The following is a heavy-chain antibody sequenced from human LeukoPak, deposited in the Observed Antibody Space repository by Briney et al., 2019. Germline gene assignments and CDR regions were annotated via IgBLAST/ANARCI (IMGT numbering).Heavy chain of an antibody. V-gene: IGHV3-15*01. Sequence: GGSLRLSCAASGFTFSNAWMSWVRQAPGKGLEWVGRIKSKTDGGTTDYAAPVKGRFTISRDDSKNTLYLQRNSLKTEDTAVYYCTTDPPITIFGVVIGPFDYWGQGTLVTVSS. CDR2: IKSKTDGGTT. CDR3: TTDPPITIFGVVIGPFDY. J-gene: IGHJ4*02. D-gene: IGHD3-3*01. CDR1: GFTFSNAW.